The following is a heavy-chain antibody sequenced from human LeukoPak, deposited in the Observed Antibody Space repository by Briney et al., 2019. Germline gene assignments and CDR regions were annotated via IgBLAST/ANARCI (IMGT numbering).Heavy chain of an antibody. V-gene: IGHV1-2*06. CDR1: GYTFTGYY. CDR2: INPNSGGT. D-gene: IGHD6-6*01. CDR3: ARQLVWGNWFDP. J-gene: IGHJ5*02. Sequence: ASVKVSCKASGYTFTGYYMHWVRQAPGQGLEWMGRINPNSGGTNYAQKFQGRVTMTRDTSISIAYMELSRLRSDDTAVYYCARQLVWGNWFDPWGQGTLVTVSS.